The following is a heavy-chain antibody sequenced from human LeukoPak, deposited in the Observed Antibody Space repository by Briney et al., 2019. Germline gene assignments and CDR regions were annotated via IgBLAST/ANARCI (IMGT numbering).Heavy chain of an antibody. CDR1: GGTFSSYA. J-gene: IGHJ5*02. Sequence: SVKVSCKASGGTFSSYAISWVRQAPGQGLEWMGGIIPIFGTANYAQKFQGRVTITADESTSTAYMELSSLRSEDTAVYYCARGSSGDYSVSGSAWFDPWGQGTLVTVSS. V-gene: IGHV1-69*13. CDR3: ARGSSGDYSVSGSAWFDP. CDR2: IIPIFGTA. D-gene: IGHD3-10*01.